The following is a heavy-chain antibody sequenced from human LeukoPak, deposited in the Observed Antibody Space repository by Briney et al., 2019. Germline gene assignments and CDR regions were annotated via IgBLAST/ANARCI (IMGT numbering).Heavy chain of an antibody. CDR1: GFTFSSYS. D-gene: IGHD5-18*01. Sequence: GGSLRLSCAASGFTFSSYSMNWVRQAPGKGLEWVSSISSSSSYIYYADSVKGRFTISRDNAKNSLYLQMNSLRAEDTAVYYCARFRGHPKQGYSYGYVDYWGQGTLVTVSS. V-gene: IGHV3-21*01. CDR2: ISSSSSYI. CDR3: ARFRGHPKQGYSYGYVDY. J-gene: IGHJ4*02.